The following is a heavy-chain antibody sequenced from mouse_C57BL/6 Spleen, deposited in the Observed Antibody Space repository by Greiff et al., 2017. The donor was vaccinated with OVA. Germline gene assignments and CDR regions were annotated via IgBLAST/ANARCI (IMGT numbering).Heavy chain of an antibody. CDR2: IDPSDSET. J-gene: IGHJ4*01. Sequence: QVHVKQSGAELVRPGSSVKLSCKASGYTFTSYWMHWVKQRPIQGLEWIGNIDPSDSETHYNQKFKDKATLTVDKSSSTAYMQLSSLTSEDSAVYYCARESSGFIGGAMDYWGQGTSVTVSS. V-gene: IGHV1-52*01. CDR1: GYTFTSYW. D-gene: IGHD1-1*01. CDR3: ARESSGFIGGAMDY.